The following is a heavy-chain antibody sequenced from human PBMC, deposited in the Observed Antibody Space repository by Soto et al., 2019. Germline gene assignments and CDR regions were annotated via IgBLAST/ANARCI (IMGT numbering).Heavy chain of an antibody. J-gene: IGHJ6*02. CDR1: EFTFSKYW. Sequence: VQLVESGGGLVQPGGSLRLSCAASEFTFSKYWMTWVRQAPGKGLEWVANIKPDGSDKYYVDSVKGRFTISRDNAKNSLYLQMNGLRAEDTAVYCCTFLGHNYGDYLVSYYGMDVWGQGTTVTVSS. CDR3: TFLGHNYGDYLVSYYGMDV. V-gene: IGHV3-7*01. D-gene: IGHD4-17*01. CDR2: IKPDGSDK.